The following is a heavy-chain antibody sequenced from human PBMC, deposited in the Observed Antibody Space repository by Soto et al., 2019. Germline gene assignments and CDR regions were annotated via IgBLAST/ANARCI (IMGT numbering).Heavy chain of an antibody. CDR2: ISYTGDFI. J-gene: IGHJ5*02. Sequence: DVQLVESGGGLFKPGGSLRLSCAASGFTFSDYAMNWVRQAPGKGLEWVSSISYTGDFIYYADSVKGRFTISRDNAKNALYLQMTGLRGDDTAVYYCARDLLSGANYYAPWGQGTLVTVSS. D-gene: IGHD1-7*01. V-gene: IGHV3-21*04. CDR3: ARDLLSGANYYAP. CDR1: GFTFSDYA.